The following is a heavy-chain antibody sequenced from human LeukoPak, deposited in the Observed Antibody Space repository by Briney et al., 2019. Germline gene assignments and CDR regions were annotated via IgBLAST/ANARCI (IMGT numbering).Heavy chain of an antibody. CDR1: GFTFSNYW. CDR2: ISQDGSGK. V-gene: IGHV3-7*03. CDR3: TRPFTDSGSYYY. J-gene: IGHJ4*02. Sequence: GGSLRLSCGASGFTFSNYWMSWVRQAPGKGLEWVINISQDGSGKNYADSVEGRFTISRDNAKNSLYLQMNSLRAEDTAVYYCTRPFTDSGSYYYWGQGTLVTVSS. D-gene: IGHD1-26*01.